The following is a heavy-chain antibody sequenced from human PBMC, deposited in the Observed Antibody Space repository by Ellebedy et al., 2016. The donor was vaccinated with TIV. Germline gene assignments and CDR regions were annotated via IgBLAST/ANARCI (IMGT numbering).Heavy chain of an antibody. Sequence: GESLKISCAASGFTFSSYAMHWVRQAPGKGLEWVAVISYDGSNKYYADSVKGRFTISRDNSKNTLYLQMNSLRAEDTAVYYCARDPFNWGTPDYYYYYGMDVWGQGTTVTVSS. CDR2: ISYDGSNK. V-gene: IGHV3-30-3*01. CDR3: ARDPFNWGTPDYYYYYGMDV. D-gene: IGHD1-14*01. CDR1: GFTFSSYA. J-gene: IGHJ6*02.